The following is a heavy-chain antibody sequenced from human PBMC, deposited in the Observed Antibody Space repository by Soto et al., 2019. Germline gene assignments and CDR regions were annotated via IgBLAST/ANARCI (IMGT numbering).Heavy chain of an antibody. V-gene: IGHV1-2*02. J-gene: IGHJ5*02. CDR2: INPNNGGT. CDR3: ARVSPSDKTAWDWFDP. D-gene: IGHD2-15*01. Sequence: ASVKVSCKTSGYTFSDYFIHWVRQAPGQGLEWMGWINPNNGGTDYARKFRGRVTMTRDTSINSAYMELTALTSDDTAVYYCARVSPSDKTAWDWFDPWGQGTLVTVSS. CDR1: GYTFSDYF.